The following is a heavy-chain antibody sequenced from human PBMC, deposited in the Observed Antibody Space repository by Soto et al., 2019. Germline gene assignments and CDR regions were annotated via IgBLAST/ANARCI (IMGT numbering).Heavy chain of an antibody. CDR3: ARTHCSSTSCLVYYGMDV. Sequence: PSETLSLTCAVYGGSFSGYYWSWMRQPPGKGLEWIGEINHSGSTNYNPSLESRVTISVDTSQNQFSLKLSSVTAADTAVYYCARTHCSSTSCLVYYGMDVWGQGTTVTVSS. V-gene: IGHV4-34*01. CDR2: INHSGST. D-gene: IGHD2-2*01. J-gene: IGHJ6*02. CDR1: GGSFSGYY.